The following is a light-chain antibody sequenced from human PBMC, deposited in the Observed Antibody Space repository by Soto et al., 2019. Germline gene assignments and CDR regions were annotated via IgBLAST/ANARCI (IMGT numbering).Light chain of an antibody. V-gene: IGKV1-5*01. J-gene: IGKJ5*01. CDR3: KQYNSYSGT. CDR2: DAS. Sequence: DIQMTQSPSTLSASVGDRVTITCRASQSLSSWMAWYQQKPGKATKLLIYDASNLESGVPTRFSGRGSGTEFTLTSSSLQPDDFATYCCKQYNSYSGTFGQG. CDR1: QSLSSW.